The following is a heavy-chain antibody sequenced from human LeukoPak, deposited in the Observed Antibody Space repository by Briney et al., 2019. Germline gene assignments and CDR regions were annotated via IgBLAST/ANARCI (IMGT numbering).Heavy chain of an antibody. CDR2: ISSFSSTI. D-gene: IGHD2/OR15-2a*01. CDR3: ARESLSDALDI. Sequence: GGSLRPSCAASGFTFSSYEMNWVRQAPGKGLEWVSYISSFSSTIYYADSVMGRFTISRDNAKNSLYLQMNSLRTEDTALYYCARESLSDALDIWGQGTMVTVSS. V-gene: IGHV3-48*03. CDR1: GFTFSSYE. J-gene: IGHJ3*02.